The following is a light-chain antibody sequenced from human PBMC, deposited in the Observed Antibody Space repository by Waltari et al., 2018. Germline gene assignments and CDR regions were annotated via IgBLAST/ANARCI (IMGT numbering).Light chain of an antibody. V-gene: IGKV3-20*01. Sequence: EIVLTQSTGSLSLSPGERATPSCRASQSVSSNYLAWYQQKPGQASRRLIYGASTRATGIPDRFSGSGSGTDFTLTITRLEPEECAVYYCQQYASSPLTFGGGTKVEIK. CDR3: QQYASSPLT. CDR1: QSVSSNY. J-gene: IGKJ4*01. CDR2: GAS.